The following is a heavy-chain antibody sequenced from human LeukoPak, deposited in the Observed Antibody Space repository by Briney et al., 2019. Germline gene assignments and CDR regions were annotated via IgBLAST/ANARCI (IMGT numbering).Heavy chain of an antibody. Sequence: GGSLRLSCAASGFTFSSYWMSWVRQAPGKGLEWVANIKQDGSEKYYVDSVKGRFTISRDNGKNSLYLQMNSLRAEDTAVYYCAISYYGDYVNYWGQGTLVTVSS. CDR3: AISYYGDYVNY. CDR2: IKQDGSEK. CDR1: GFTFSSYW. J-gene: IGHJ4*02. V-gene: IGHV3-7*01. D-gene: IGHD4-17*01.